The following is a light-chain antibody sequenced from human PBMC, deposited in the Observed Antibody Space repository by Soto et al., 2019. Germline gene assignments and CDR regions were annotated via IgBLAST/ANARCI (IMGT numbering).Light chain of an antibody. CDR3: QQRSDWPLT. V-gene: IGKV3-11*01. CDR1: QSVSSY. J-gene: IGKJ4*01. CDR2: DAS. Sequence: EIVLTQSPGTLSLSPGERATLSCRASQSVSSYLAWYQQKPGQAPRLLIYDASNRAPGIPDRFTGSGSATDFTLTITSLEPEDFAVYYCQQRSDWPLTFGGGTKVDIK.